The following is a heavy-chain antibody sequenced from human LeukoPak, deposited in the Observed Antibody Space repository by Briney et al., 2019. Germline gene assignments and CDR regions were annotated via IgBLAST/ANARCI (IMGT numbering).Heavy chain of an antibody. D-gene: IGHD3-10*01. V-gene: IGHV4-34*01. CDR2: FNNCGST. CDR3: ARGKTYYYGSGSYGPPFDY. J-gene: IGHJ4*02. CDR1: GGSFSGYY. Sequence: SETLSLTCAVYGGSFSGYYWSWIRRPPGKGLEWLGEFNNCGSTNYNPSLKSRVTISVDTTKNQFSLKLSSVTAADTAVYYCARGKTYYYGSGSYGPPFDYWGQGTLVTVSS.